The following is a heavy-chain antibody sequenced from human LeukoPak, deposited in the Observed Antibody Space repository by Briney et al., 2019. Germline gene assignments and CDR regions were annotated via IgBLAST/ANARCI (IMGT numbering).Heavy chain of an antibody. CDR2: IYHSGST. V-gene: IGHV4-30-2*01. J-gene: IGHJ4*02. D-gene: IGHD3-10*01. Sequence: SETLSLTCAVSGGSISSGGYSWSWIRQPPGKGLEWIGYIYHSGSTYYNPSLKSRVTISVDRSKNQFSLKLSSVTAADTAVYYCARHTYYYGSGSYYTAYFDYWGQGTLVTVSS. CDR3: ARHTYYYGSGSYYTAYFDY. CDR1: GGSISSGGYS.